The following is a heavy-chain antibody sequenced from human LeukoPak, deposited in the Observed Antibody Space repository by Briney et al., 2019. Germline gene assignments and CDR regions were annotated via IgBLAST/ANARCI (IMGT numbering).Heavy chain of an antibody. V-gene: IGHV4-30-4*01. CDR1: GGSISSGDYY. CDR2: IYYSGST. CDR3: ARKEQLADYFDY. Sequence: PSETLSLTCTVSGGSISSGDYYWSWFRKPPGKGLEWIGYIYYSGSTYYNPSLKSRVTISVDTSKNQFSLKLSSVTAADTAVYYCARKEQLADYFDYWGQGTLVTVSS. D-gene: IGHD6-6*01. J-gene: IGHJ4*02.